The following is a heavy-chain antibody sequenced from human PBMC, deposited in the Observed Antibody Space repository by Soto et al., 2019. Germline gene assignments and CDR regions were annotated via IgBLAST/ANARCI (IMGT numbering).Heavy chain of an antibody. V-gene: IGHV4-59*08. Sequence: SETLSLTCTVSGGSISSYYWSWIRQPPGKGLEWIGYIYYSGSTNYNPSLKSRVTISVDTSKNQFSLKLSSVTAADTAVYYCARRLQLVSKKNWFDPWGQGTLVTVS. J-gene: IGHJ5*02. CDR3: ARRLQLVSKKNWFDP. D-gene: IGHD6-13*01. CDR1: GGSISSYY. CDR2: IYYSGST.